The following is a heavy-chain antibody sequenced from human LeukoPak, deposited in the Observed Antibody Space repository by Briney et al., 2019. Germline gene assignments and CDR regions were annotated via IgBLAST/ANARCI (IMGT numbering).Heavy chain of an antibody. Sequence: GGSLRLSCAASGFTFSSYWMSWVRQAPGKGLEWVANIKQDGSEKYYVDSVKGRFTISRDNAKNSLYLQMNSLRAEDTAVYYCARGGVIAAAGTRYYGMDVWGQGTTVTVSS. D-gene: IGHD6-13*01. CDR1: GFTFSSYW. J-gene: IGHJ6*02. CDR2: IKQDGSEK. CDR3: ARGGVIAAAGTRYYGMDV. V-gene: IGHV3-7*01.